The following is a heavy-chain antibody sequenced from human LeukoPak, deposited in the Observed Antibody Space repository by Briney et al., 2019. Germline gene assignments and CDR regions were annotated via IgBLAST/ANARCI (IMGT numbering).Heavy chain of an antibody. Sequence: SQTLSLNCTVSGGSISSGGYYWSWIRQPPGKGLEWIGYIYHSGSTYYNPSLKSRVTISVDRSKNQFSLKLSSVTAADTAVYYCARYGSTSCYPDPYYYYYYMDVWGKGTTVTVSS. D-gene: IGHD2-2*01. CDR2: IYHSGST. CDR3: ARYGSTSCYPDPYYYYYYMDV. J-gene: IGHJ6*03. CDR1: GGSISSGGYY. V-gene: IGHV4-30-2*01.